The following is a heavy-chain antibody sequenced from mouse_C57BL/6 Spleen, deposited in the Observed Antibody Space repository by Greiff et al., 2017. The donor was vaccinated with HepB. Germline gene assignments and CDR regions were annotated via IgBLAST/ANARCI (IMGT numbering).Heavy chain of an antibody. Sequence: VQLQQSGPELVKPGASVKISCKASGYAFSSSCMNWVKQRPGKGLEWIGRIYPGDGDTNYNGKFNGKATLTADKSSSTAYMQLSSLPSADSAVYICAREWNYVYHRDYVDYWGQGTTLTVSS. J-gene: IGHJ2*01. CDR2: IYPGDGDT. D-gene: IGHD1-1*02. CDR1: GYAFSSSC. CDR3: AREWNYVYHRDYVDY. V-gene: IGHV1-82*01.